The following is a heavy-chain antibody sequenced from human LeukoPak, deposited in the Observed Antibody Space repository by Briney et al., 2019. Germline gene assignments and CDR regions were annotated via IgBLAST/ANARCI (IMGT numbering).Heavy chain of an antibody. CDR2: ISYDGSNK. D-gene: IGHD3-22*01. J-gene: IGHJ5*02. CDR1: GFTFSSYA. CDR3: ARDPGYYDSSPNWLDP. Sequence: GRSLRLSCAASGFTFSSYAMHWVRQAPGKGLEWVAVISYDGSNKYYADSVKGRFTISRDNSKNTLYLQMNSLRAEDTAVYYCARDPGYYDSSPNWLDPWGQGTLVTVSS. V-gene: IGHV3-30-3*01.